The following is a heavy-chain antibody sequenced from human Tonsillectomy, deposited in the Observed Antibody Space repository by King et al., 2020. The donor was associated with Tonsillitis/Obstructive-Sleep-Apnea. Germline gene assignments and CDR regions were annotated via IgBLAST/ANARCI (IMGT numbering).Heavy chain of an antibody. V-gene: IGHV4-39*01. CDR2: IYYSGST. J-gene: IGHJ5*02. CDR1: GGSISSSSYY. CDR3: ARQKGDVLLWSGGWFDP. D-gene: IGHD3-10*01. Sequence: QLQESGPGLVKPSETLSLTCTVSGGSISSSSYYWGWIRQPPGKGLEWIGSIYYSGSTYYNPSLKSRVTISVDTSKNQFSLKLSSVTAADTVVYYCARQKGDVLLWSGGWFDPWGQGTLVTVSS.